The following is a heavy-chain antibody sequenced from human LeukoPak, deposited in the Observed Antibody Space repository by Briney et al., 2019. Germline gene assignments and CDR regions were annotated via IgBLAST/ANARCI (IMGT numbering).Heavy chain of an antibody. CDR3: ARHNYDFDFDY. J-gene: IGHJ4*02. Sequence: ASVKVSCKASGYTFTNLYMHWVRQAPEQGLEWIGFIKSNTGGTVYAQKFQGRVTMTRDTSISTAYMELSRLTSDDTAVYFCARHNYDFDFDYWGQGTLVTVSP. V-gene: IGHV1-2*02. D-gene: IGHD4-11*01. CDR2: IKSNTGGT. CDR1: GYTFTNLY.